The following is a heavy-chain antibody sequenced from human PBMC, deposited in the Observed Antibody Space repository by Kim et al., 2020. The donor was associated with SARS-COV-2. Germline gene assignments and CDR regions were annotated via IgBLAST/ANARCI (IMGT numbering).Heavy chain of an antibody. CDR1: GFTFSSYA. CDR3: ARDQAAYSGNYWFDT. Sequence: GGSLRLSCAASGFTFSSYAMHWVRQAPGKGLEWVAVISYDGNNKYYADSVKGRFTISRDNSKNTLYLQMNSLRAEDMAVYYCARDQAAYSGNYWFDTWGQGTLVTVSS. V-gene: IGHV3-30*04. D-gene: IGHD1-26*01. CDR2: ISYDGNNK. J-gene: IGHJ5*02.